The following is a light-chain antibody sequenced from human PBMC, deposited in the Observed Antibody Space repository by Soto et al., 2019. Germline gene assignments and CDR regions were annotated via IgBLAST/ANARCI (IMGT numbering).Light chain of an antibody. V-gene: IGLV3-9*01. Sequence: SYELTQPLSVSVALGQTARITCGGNNIGSKNVHWYQQKPGQAPVLVIYRDSNRPSGIPERFSGSNSGNTATLTISRAQAGEEADYYCQVWDSSTLFGGGTKLTVL. CDR2: RDS. J-gene: IGLJ2*01. CDR1: NIGSKN. CDR3: QVWDSSTL.